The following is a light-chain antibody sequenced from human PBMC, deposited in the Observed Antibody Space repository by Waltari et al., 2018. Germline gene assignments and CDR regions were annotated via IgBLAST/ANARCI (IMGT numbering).Light chain of an antibody. V-gene: IGKV3-11*01. CDR2: DAS. Sequence: EIVLTQSPATLSLSPGERATLSCRASQSVGSYLAWYQHRPGQDPSLLIYDASTRATGIPARFSGSGSGTDFTLTISSLEPEDFAVYYCQQRTNWPSLTFGGGTKVEIK. J-gene: IGKJ4*01. CDR3: QQRTNWPSLT. CDR1: QSVGSY.